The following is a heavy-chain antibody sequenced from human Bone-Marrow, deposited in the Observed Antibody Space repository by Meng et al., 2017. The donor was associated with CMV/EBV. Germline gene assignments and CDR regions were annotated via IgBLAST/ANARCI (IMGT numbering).Heavy chain of an antibody. J-gene: IGHJ4*02. V-gene: IGHV1-2*02. Sequence: SCKASGYNFTGYYMHWVRQAPGQGLEWMGWINPNSGGTNYAQKFQGRVTMTRDTSISTAYMELSRLRSDDTAVYYCARDLSSWDPDYWGQGTLVTVSS. CDR2: INPNSGGT. CDR3: ARDLSSWDPDY. D-gene: IGHD6-13*01. CDR1: GYNFTGYY.